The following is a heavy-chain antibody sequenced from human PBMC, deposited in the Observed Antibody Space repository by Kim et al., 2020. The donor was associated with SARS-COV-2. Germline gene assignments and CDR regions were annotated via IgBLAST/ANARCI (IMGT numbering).Heavy chain of an antibody. J-gene: IGHJ4*02. CDR3: ARDVGEMATRANYFDY. CDR2: IKQDGSEK. CDR1: GFTFSSYW. Sequence: GVSLRLSCAASGFTFSSYWMSWVRQAPGKGLEWVANIKQDGSEKYYVDSVKGRFTISRDNAKNSLYLQMNSLRAEDTAVYYCARDVGEMATRANYFDYWGQGTLVTVSS. D-gene: IGHD5-12*01. V-gene: IGHV3-7*01.